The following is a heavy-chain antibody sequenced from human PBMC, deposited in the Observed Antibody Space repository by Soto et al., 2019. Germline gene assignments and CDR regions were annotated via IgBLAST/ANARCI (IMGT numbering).Heavy chain of an antibody. Sequence: SVEVSCKASGFTFSNYGLNWVRQAPGQGLEWMGWVSANNGHTNYAQNLQGRVSMTTDTSTSTAYMELRGLTFDDTAVYYCARDIESVTAKHFFYYYAMDVWGQGATVTVSS. J-gene: IGHJ6*02. V-gene: IGHV1-18*01. D-gene: IGHD2-8*01. CDR2: VSANNGHT. CDR1: GFTFSNYG. CDR3: ARDIESVTAKHFFYYYAMDV.